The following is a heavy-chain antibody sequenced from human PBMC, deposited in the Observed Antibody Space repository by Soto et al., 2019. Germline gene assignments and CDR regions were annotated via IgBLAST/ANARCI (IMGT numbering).Heavy chain of an antibody. V-gene: IGHV4-34*01. CDR3: ATTLVTRKRSGYKY. CDR2: INHGGST. CDR1: VGSFSGYY. J-gene: IGHJ4*02. Sequence: SETLSLTCGVCVGSFSGYYGIWIRQTPGKGLEWIGEINHGGSTTYNPSLRSRVTISVDTSKNQFSLKLTSMTAADTAVYYCATTLVTRKRSGYKYWGQGNQVTVSS. D-gene: IGHD3-3*01.